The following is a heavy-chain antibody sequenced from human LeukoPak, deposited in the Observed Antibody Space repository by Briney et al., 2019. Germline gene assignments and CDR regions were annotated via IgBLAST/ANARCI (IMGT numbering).Heavy chain of an antibody. CDR1: GYTFTSYA. D-gene: IGHD3-3*01. CDR2: INAGNGNT. Sequence: ASVKVSCKASGYTFTSYAMHWVRQAPGQRLEWMGWINAGNGNTKYSQKFQGRVTITADESTSTAYMELSSLRSEDTAVYYCASPSIPVRFLEWLSAAYYFDYWGQGTLVTVSS. CDR3: ASPSIPVRFLEWLSAAYYFDY. V-gene: IGHV1-3*01. J-gene: IGHJ4*02.